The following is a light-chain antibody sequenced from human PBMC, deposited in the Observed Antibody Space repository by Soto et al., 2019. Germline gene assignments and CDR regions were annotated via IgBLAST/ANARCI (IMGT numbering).Light chain of an antibody. V-gene: IGKV3-20*01. Sequence: EVVMTQSPATLSASPGERATLSCRASQSVSSNLAWYQQKPGQAPRLLIYGASSRATGIPDRFSGSGSGTDFTLTISRLEPEDFAVYYCQQYGSSPPWTFGQGTKVDIK. CDR3: QQYGSSPPWT. J-gene: IGKJ1*01. CDR1: QSVSSN. CDR2: GAS.